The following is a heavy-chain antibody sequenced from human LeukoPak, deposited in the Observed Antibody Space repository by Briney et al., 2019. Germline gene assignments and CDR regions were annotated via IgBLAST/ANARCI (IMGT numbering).Heavy chain of an antibody. CDR1: GGSISSSSYY. J-gene: IGHJ6*03. V-gene: IGHV4-39*01. Sequence: PSETLSLTCTVSGGSISSSSYYWGWIRQPPGKGLEWIGSIYYSGSTYYNPSLKSRVTISVDTSKNQFSLKLSSVTAADTAVYYCASRVVAADSDYMDVWGKGTTVTVSS. D-gene: IGHD2-15*01. CDR2: IYYSGST. CDR3: ASRVVAADSDYMDV.